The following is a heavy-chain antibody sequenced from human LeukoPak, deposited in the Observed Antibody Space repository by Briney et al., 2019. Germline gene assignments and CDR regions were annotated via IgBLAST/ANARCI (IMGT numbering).Heavy chain of an antibody. CDR2: INPSGGST. CDR3: ARIRYSSSWYGDNDY. J-gene: IGHJ4*02. CDR1: GYTFTSYY. Sequence: ASVKVSCKASGYTFTSYYMHWVRQAPGQGLEWMGIINPSGGSTSYAQKFPGRVTMTRDTSTSTVYMELSSLRSEDTAVYYCARIRYSSSWYGDNDYWGQGTLVTVSS. V-gene: IGHV1-46*01. D-gene: IGHD6-13*01.